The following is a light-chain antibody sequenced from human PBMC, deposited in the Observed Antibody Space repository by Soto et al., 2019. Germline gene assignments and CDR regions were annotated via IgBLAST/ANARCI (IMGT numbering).Light chain of an antibody. CDR2: AAS. CDR1: QSISTH. J-gene: IGKJ4*01. Sequence: DIQMTQSPSSLSASVGDRVIITCRASQSISTHLNWYRQKPGKAPNLLIYAASNLQSGVPSRFSGSGSGTDFTLTISSLQPEDFATYYCQQSYSLPGFGGGTKVEIK. CDR3: QQSYSLPG. V-gene: IGKV1-39*01.